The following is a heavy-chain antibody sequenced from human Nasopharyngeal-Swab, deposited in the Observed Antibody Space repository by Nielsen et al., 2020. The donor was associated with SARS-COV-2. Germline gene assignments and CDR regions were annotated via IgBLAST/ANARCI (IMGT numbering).Heavy chain of an antibody. Sequence: GGSLRLSCAASGFTFSSYGMHWVRQAPGKGLEWVAVIWYDGSNKYYADSVKGRFTISRDNSKNTLYLQMNSLRAEDTAVYYCAKDRLIQGAILFDYWGQGTLVTVSS. V-gene: IGHV3-33*06. CDR1: GFTFSSYG. D-gene: IGHD1-26*01. CDR2: IWYDGSNK. CDR3: AKDRLIQGAILFDY. J-gene: IGHJ4*02.